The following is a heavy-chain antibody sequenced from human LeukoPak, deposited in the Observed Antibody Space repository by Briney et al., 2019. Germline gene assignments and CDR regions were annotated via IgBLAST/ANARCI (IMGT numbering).Heavy chain of an antibody. CDR1: GYTFTSYD. CDR3: ARRIAAAGTTVGD. CDR2: MNTNSGNT. D-gene: IGHD6-13*01. V-gene: IGHV1-8*01. J-gene: IGHJ4*02. Sequence: ASVKVSCKASGYTFTSYDINWVRQATGQGLEWMGWMNTNSGNTGYAQKFQGRVTMTRNTSISTAYMELSSLRSEATAIYYCARRIAAAGTTVGDWGQGTLVTVSS.